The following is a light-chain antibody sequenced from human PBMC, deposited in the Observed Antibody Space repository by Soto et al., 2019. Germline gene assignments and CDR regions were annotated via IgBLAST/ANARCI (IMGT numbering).Light chain of an antibody. CDR1: SSDIGGYND. CDR3: SSYAGSNSFV. Sequence: QSALTQPPSASGSPGQSVTISCTGTSSDIGGYNDVSWYQQHPGKAPKLMIFEVSRRPSGVPDRFSGSKSGNTASLTVSGLQAEDEADYYCSSYAGSNSFVFGGGTQLTVL. J-gene: IGLJ2*01. V-gene: IGLV2-8*01. CDR2: EVS.